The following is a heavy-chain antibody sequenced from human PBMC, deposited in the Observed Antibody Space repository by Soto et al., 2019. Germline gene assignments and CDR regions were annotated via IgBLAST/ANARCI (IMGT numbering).Heavy chain of an antibody. CDR3: AKDPSQRAARGGFDY. Sequence: GGSLRLSCAASGFTFSSYAMSWVRQAPGKGLEWVSAISGSGGSTYYADSAKGRFTISRDNSKNTLYLQMNSLRAEDTAVYYCAKDPSQRAARGGFDYWGQGTLVTVSS. CDR1: GFTFSSYA. D-gene: IGHD6-13*01. CDR2: ISGSGGST. J-gene: IGHJ4*02. V-gene: IGHV3-23*01.